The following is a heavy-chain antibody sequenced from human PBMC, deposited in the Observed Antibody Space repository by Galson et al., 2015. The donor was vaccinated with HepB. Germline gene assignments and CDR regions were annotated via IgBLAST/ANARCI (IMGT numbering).Heavy chain of an antibody. CDR1: GGSISSYY. J-gene: IGHJ4*02. CDR2: IYYSGST. V-gene: IGHV4-59*01. CDR3: ARAGYDRSFDY. Sequence: LSLTCTVSGGSISSYYWSWIRQPPGKGLGWIGYIYYSGSTNYNPSLKSRVTISVDTSKNQFSLKLSSVTAADTAVYYCARAGYDRSFDYWGQGTLVTVSS. D-gene: IGHD3-22*01.